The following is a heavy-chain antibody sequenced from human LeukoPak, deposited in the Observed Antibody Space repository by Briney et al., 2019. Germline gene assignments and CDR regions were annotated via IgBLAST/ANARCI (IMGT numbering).Heavy chain of an antibody. CDR2: ISSSSSYI. CDR1: GFTFSNYS. D-gene: IGHD6-13*01. V-gene: IGHV3-21*04. J-gene: IGHJ6*03. Sequence: PGGSLRLSCAASGFTFSNYSMNWVRQAPGKGLEWVSSISSSSSYIYYADSVKGRFTISRDNAKNSLYLQMNSLRAEDTALYYCARVAAAGYYYYYYMDVWGKGTTVTVSS. CDR3: ARVAAAGYYYYYYMDV.